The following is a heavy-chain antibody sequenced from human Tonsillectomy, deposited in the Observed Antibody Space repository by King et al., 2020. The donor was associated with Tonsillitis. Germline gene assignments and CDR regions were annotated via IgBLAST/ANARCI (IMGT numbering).Heavy chain of an antibody. CDR1: GYTLTELF. CDR2: FDPEDGET. V-gene: IGHV1-24*01. CDR3: ATDLRRELPNSYYYYGMDV. D-gene: IGHD1-26*01. Sequence: QLVQSGAEVKKPGASVKVSCKVSGYTLTELFMHWVRQAPGKGLEWVGGFDPEDGETIYAQKFQGRVTMTEDTSTDTAYMELSSLRSEDTAVYYCATDLRRELPNSYYYYGMDVWGQGTTVTVS. J-gene: IGHJ6*02.